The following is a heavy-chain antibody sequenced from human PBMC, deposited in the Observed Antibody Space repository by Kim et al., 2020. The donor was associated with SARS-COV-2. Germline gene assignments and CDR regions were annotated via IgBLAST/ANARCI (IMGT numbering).Heavy chain of an antibody. J-gene: IGHJ4*02. D-gene: IGHD5-12*01. V-gene: IGHV3-48*03. Sequence: GGSLRLSCAASGFTVSSYEMNWVRQAPGKGLEWVSYISSSGSTIYYADSVKGRFTISRDNAKNSLYLQMNSLRAEDTAVYYCARVSISYRWLQFDYWGQGTLVTVSS. CDR1: GFTVSSYE. CDR3: ARVSISYRWLQFDY. CDR2: ISSSGSTI.